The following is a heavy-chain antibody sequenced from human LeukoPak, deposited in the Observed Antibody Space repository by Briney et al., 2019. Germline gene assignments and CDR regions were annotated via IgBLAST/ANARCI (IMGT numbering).Heavy chain of an antibody. CDR3: ARVPYYRRGFDY. V-gene: IGHV4-34*01. CDR1: GGSISGYY. J-gene: IGHJ4*02. D-gene: IGHD3-10*01. Sequence: SETLSLTCVVSGGSISGYYWSWIRQPPGKGLEWIGEINHSGSTNYNPSLKSRVTISVDTSKNQFSLKLSSVTAADTAVYYCARVPYYRRGFDYWGQGTLVTVSS. CDR2: INHSGST.